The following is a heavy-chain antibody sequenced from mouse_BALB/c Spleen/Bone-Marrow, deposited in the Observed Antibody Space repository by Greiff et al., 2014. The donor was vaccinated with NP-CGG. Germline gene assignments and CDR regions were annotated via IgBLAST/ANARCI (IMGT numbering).Heavy chain of an antibody. D-gene: IGHD2-1*01. V-gene: IGHV5-17*02. CDR2: ISSGSSTI. Sequence: DVHLVESGGGLVQPGGSRKLSCAASGFTFSSFGMHWVRQAPEKGPEWVAYISSGSSTIYYADTVKGRFTISRDNPKNTLFLQMTSLRSEDTAMYYCARYYGNYSGYFDVWGAGTTVTVSS. J-gene: IGHJ1*01. CDR1: GFTFSSFG. CDR3: ARYYGNYSGYFDV.